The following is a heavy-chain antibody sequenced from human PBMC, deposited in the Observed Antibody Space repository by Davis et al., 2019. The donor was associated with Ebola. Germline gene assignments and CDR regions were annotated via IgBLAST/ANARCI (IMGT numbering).Heavy chain of an antibody. CDR3: AKANHYDFWSGYSLIDY. CDR2: IRYDGSNK. CDR1: GFTFSSYG. D-gene: IGHD3-3*01. V-gene: IGHV3-30*02. Sequence: PGGSLRLSCAASGFTFSSYGMHWVRQAPGKGLEWVAFIRYDGSNKYYADSVKGRFTISRDNSKNTLYLQMNSLRAEDTAVYYCAKANHYDFWSGYSLIDYWGQGTLVTVSS. J-gene: IGHJ4*02.